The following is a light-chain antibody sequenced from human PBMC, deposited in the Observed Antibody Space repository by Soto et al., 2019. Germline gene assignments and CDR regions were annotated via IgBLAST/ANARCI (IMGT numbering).Light chain of an antibody. CDR1: QSVSSD. CDR3: QQYNDWPPIT. Sequence: EVVMTQSPATLSLSPGERATLSCRASQSVSSDLAWYQQKPGQAPRLLIYGASTRATDIPARFSGGGSGTEFTLTISSLQSEDFTIYYCQQYNDWPPITFCPVTRVDFK. V-gene: IGKV3-15*01. J-gene: IGKJ3*01. CDR2: GAS.